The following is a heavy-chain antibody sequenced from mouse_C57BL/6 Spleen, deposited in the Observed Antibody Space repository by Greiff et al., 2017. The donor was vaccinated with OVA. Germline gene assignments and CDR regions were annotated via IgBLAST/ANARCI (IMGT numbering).Heavy chain of an antibody. Sequence: VKLQESGAELVRPGASVTLSCKASGYTFTDYEMHWVKQTPVHGLEWIGAIDPETGGTAYNQKFKGKAILTADKSSSTAYMELRSLTSEDSAVYYCTRYPLANFDYWGQGTTLTVSS. CDR2: IDPETGGT. J-gene: IGHJ2*01. CDR1: GYTFTDYE. D-gene: IGHD1-1*01. CDR3: TRYPLANFDY. V-gene: IGHV1-15*01.